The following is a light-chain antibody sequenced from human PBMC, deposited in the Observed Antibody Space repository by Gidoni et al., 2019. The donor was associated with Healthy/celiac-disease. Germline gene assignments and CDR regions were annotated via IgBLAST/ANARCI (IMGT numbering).Light chain of an antibody. Sequence: SDLTQPASVSRPPGQSITSSCTGTRSDVGVYNYVSWYQQHPGKAPKLMLYDVSNRPSGVSNRFSCSTSGNTASLTISGLQAEDEADYYCSSYTSSSTWVFGGGTKLTVL. J-gene: IGLJ2*01. CDR2: DVS. CDR1: RSDVGVYNY. V-gene: IGLV2-14*03. CDR3: SSYTSSSTWV.